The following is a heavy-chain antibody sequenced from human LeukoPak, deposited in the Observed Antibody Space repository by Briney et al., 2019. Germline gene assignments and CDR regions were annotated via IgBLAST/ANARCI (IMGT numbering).Heavy chain of an antibody. CDR3: ARESRDTAMVYDASDI. CDR2: IYYSGST. J-gene: IGHJ3*02. CDR1: GGSISSYY. Sequence: SETLSLTCTVSGGSISSYYWSWIRQPPGKGLEWIGYIYYSGSTNYNPSLKSRVTISVDTSKNQFSLKLSSVTAADTAVYYCARESRDTAMVYDASDIWGQGTMVTVSS. D-gene: IGHD5-18*01. V-gene: IGHV4-59*01.